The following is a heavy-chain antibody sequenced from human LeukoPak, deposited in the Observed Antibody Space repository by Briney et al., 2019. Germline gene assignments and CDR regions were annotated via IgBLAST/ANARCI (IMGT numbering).Heavy chain of an antibody. D-gene: IGHD6-6*01. CDR2: IWYDGSNK. V-gene: IGHV3-33*01. CDR3: ARESLSSSSSFDY. Sequence: PGRSLRLSCAASGFTFSSYGMHWVRQAPGKGLEWVAVIWYDGSNKYYADSVKGRFTISRDNSKNTLYLQMNSLRAEDTAVYYCARESLSSSSSFDYWGQGTLVTVSS. CDR1: GFTFSSYG. J-gene: IGHJ4*02.